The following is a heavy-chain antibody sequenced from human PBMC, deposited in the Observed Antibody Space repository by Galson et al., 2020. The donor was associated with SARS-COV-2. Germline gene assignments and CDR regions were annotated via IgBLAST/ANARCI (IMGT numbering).Heavy chain of an antibody. J-gene: IGHJ4*02. Sequence: GGSLRLSCAASGFTFSSYGMHWVRQAPGKGLEWVAVISYDGSNTYYADSVKGRFTISRDNSKNTLYLQVNSLRAEDTAVYYCAKDSGSYLVDYWGQGTLVTVSS. D-gene: IGHD1-26*01. CDR1: GFTFSSYG. CDR3: AKDSGSYLVDY. CDR2: ISYDGSNT. V-gene: IGHV3-30*18.